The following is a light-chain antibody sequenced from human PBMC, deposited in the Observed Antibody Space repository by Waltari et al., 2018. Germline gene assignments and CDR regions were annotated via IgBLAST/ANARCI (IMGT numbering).Light chain of an antibody. V-gene: IGLV2-14*01. CDR3: TSYTSSITWV. Sequence: QSALTQPASVSGSPGQSITIPCTGTSSDIATYNYVSWYQQHPGKAPRRMIFAVTNRPSGVSNRFSGSKSGNTASLTISGLQPEDEGDYYCTSYTSSITWVFGGGTKLTVL. J-gene: IGLJ3*02. CDR1: SSDIATYNY. CDR2: AVT.